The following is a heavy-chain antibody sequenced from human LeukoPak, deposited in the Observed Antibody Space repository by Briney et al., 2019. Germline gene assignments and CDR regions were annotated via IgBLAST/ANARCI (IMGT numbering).Heavy chain of an antibody. D-gene: IGHD3-9*01. CDR2: IYTSGST. CDR1: GGSISSYY. CDR3: AREIRYFDWRTLDY. Sequence: SETLSLTCTVSGGSISSYYWSWIRQPAGKGLEWIGRIYTSGSTNYNPSLKSRVAMSVDTSKNQFSLKLSSVTAADTAVYYCAREIRYFDWRTLDYWGQGTLVTVSS. V-gene: IGHV4-4*07. J-gene: IGHJ4*02.